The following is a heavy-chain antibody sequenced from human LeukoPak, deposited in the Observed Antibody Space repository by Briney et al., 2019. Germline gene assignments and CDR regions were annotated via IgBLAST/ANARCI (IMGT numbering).Heavy chain of an antibody. CDR2: IYTSGST. D-gene: IGHD6-13*01. CDR1: GGSLSSYY. CDR3: ARHGIAAVLWYYMDV. Sequence: SETLSLTCTVSGGSLSSYYWSWLRQPPGTGLEWIGYIYTSGSTNYNPSLKSRVTISVDTSKNQFSLKLSSVTAADTAVYYCARHGIAAVLWYYMDVWGKGTTVTVSS. V-gene: IGHV4-4*09. J-gene: IGHJ6*03.